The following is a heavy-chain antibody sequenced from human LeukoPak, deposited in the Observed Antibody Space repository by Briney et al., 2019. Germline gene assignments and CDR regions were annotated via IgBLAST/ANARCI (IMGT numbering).Heavy chain of an antibody. V-gene: IGHV3-21*01. J-gene: IGHJ3*02. CDR1: GFTFSSYS. CDR3: ARVCSGGSCYSRTTDAFDI. CDR2: ISSSSSYI. D-gene: IGHD2-15*01. Sequence: KVGGSLRLSCAASGFTFSSYSMNWVRQAPGKGLEWVSSISSSSSYIYYADSVKGRFTISRDNAKNSLYLQMNSLRAEDTAVYYCARVCSGGSCYSRTTDAFDIWGQGTMVTVSS.